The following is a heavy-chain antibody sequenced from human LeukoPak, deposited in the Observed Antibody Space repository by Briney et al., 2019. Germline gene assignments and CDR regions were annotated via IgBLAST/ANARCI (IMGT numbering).Heavy chain of an antibody. V-gene: IGHV3-74*01. CDR3: ARDRSLPNGYYYYYGMDV. J-gene: IGHJ6*02. CDR2: IASDGSST. D-gene: IGHD2-8*01. CDR1: GFTFSSYW. Sequence: PGGSLRLSCAASGFTFSSYWMNWVRQAPGKGLVWVSRIASDGSSTTYADSVKGRFSISRDNAKNTLYLQMNSLRAEDTAVYYCARDRSLPNGYYYYYGMDVWGQGTTVTVSS.